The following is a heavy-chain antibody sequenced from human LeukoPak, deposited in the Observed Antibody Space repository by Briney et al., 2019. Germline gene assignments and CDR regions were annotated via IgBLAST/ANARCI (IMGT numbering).Heavy chain of an antibody. Sequence: ASVKVSCKASGYTFTGYYMHWVRQAPGQGLEWMGWINPNSGGTNYAQKFQGRVTMTRDTSISTAYMELSRLRSDDTAVYYCAGDGGTTSRGFDPWGQGTLVTVSS. J-gene: IGHJ5*02. CDR1: GYTFTGYY. V-gene: IGHV1-2*02. CDR3: AGDGGTTSRGFDP. D-gene: IGHD1-7*01. CDR2: INPNSGGT.